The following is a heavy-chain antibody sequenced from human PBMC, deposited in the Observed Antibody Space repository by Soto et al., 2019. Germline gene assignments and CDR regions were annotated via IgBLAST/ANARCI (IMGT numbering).Heavy chain of an antibody. V-gene: IGHV4-34*01. D-gene: IGHD5-12*01. CDR1: GGSFSGYY. CDR3: ARGRRVATIYYYYYGMDV. CDR2: INHSGST. Sequence: SETLSLTCAVYGGSFSGYYWSWIRQPPGKGLEWIGEINHSGSTNYNPSLKSRVTISVDTPKNQFSLKLSSVTAADTAVYYCARGRRVATIYYYYYGMDVWGQGTTVTVSS. J-gene: IGHJ6*02.